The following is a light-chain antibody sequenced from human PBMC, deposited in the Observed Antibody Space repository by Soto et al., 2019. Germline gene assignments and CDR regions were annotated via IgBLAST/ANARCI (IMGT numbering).Light chain of an antibody. V-gene: IGKV1-39*01. CDR1: QSISSN. CDR2: AAS. CDR3: QQSYSTPLT. Sequence: NPMTPSPSPPSASVGDRVTIPCRASQSISSNLNWYQQKPGKAPKLLIYAASSLQSGVPSRFSGGGSGTDFTLTISSLQPEDFATYSCQQSYSTPLTFGGGTKVDIK. J-gene: IGKJ4*01.